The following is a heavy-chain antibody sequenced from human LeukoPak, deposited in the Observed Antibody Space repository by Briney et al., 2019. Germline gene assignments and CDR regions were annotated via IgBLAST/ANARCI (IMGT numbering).Heavy chain of an antibody. J-gene: IGHJ6*02. CDR2: INPSGGST. CDR3: ARETSVLGGMDV. V-gene: IGHV1-46*01. D-gene: IGHD3-3*02. CDR1: GYTFTSYY. Sequence: ASVKVSCKASGYTFTSYYMRWVRQAPGQGLEWMGIINPSGGSTSYAQKFQGRVTMTRDTSTSTVYMELSSLRSEDTAVYYCARETSVLGGMDVWGQGTTVTVSS.